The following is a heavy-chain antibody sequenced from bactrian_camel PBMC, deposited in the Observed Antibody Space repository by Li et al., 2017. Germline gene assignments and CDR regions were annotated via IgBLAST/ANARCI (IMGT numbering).Heavy chain of an antibody. D-gene: IGHD2*01. CDR1: GSIGLVNN. V-gene: IGHV3S53*01. J-gene: IGHJ4*01. CDR2: IDADGRP. Sequence: HVQLVESGGGLVQAGGSLRLSCTASGSIGLVNNIGWFRQAPGKDSEGVAIIDADGRPQYIASVQGRFTISQDNAKNTVYLQMNSLKPEDTGRYYCAADPLPSNTYYRCSEGQGTQVTVS.